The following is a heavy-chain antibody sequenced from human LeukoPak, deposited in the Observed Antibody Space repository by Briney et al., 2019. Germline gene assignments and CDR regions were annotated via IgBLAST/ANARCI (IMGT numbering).Heavy chain of an antibody. Sequence: GESLKISCKGSGYTFTNYWIGWVRQMPGKGLEWMGIIYPGDSDTRYSPSFQGQVTLSADKSISTAYLQWSSLKASDTAIHYCARHVEGILHPRQQRRIVDYYYYYYMDVWGKGTTVTVSS. J-gene: IGHJ6*03. CDR1: GYTFTNYW. D-gene: IGHD2-21*01. V-gene: IGHV5-51*01. CDR3: ARHVEGILHPRQQRRIVDYYYYYYMDV. CDR2: IYPGDSDT.